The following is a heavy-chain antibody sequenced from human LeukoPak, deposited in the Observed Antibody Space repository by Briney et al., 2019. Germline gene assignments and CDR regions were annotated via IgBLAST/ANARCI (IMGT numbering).Heavy chain of an antibody. D-gene: IGHD5-24*01. CDR3: TRVGYIDEGIDY. CDR1: GFPFSSYW. J-gene: IGHJ4*02. CDR2: IKQDGSKK. V-gene: IGHV3-7*04. Sequence: GGSLRLSCVASGFPFSSYWMTWVRQAPGKGLEWVANIKQDGSKKSYVDSVKGRFTISRDNAKHSLYLQMNSLRDEDTAIYYCTRVGYIDEGIDYWGQGTLVTVSS.